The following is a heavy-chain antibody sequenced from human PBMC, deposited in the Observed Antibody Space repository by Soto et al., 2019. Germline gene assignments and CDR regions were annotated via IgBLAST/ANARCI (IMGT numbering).Heavy chain of an antibody. Sequence: SETLSLTCTVSGGSISSYYWSWIRQPPGKGLEWIGYIYYSGSTNYNPSLKSRVTISVDTSKNQFSLKLSSVTAADTAVYYCARGNVDTAMVTVSYFDYWGQGTLVTVSS. CDR3: ARGNVDTAMVTVSYFDY. CDR1: GGSISSYY. J-gene: IGHJ4*02. CDR2: IYYSGST. D-gene: IGHD5-18*01. V-gene: IGHV4-59*01.